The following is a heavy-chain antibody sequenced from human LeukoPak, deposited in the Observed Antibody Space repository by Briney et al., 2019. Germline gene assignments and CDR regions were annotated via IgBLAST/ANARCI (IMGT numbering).Heavy chain of an antibody. CDR3: ARAITNYGYIFDY. D-gene: IGHD5-18*01. V-gene: IGHV3-21*01. CDR2: ISSSSSYI. Sequence: NSGGSLRLSCAASGFTFSSYSMNWVRQAPGKGLEWVSSISSSSSYIYHADSVKGRFTISRDNAKKSLYLQLDSLRAKDTAVYYCARAITNYGYIFDYWGQGTLVTVSS. CDR1: GFTFSSYS. J-gene: IGHJ4*02.